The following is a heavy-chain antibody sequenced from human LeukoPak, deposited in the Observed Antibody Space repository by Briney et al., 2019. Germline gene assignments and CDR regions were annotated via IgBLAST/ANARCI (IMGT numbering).Heavy chain of an antibody. J-gene: IGHJ4*02. CDR2: IYPCDSDT. Sequence: GESREISCKGSGYSFTSYWIGWVRQMPGKGLEWMGIIYPCDSDTRYSPSFPGQVTISVDKSISTAYVQWSSLKASDTAMYYCARRVLDYFEHWGQGTLVTVSS. CDR3: ARRVLDYFEH. CDR1: GYSFTSYW. D-gene: IGHD4/OR15-4a*01. V-gene: IGHV5-51*01.